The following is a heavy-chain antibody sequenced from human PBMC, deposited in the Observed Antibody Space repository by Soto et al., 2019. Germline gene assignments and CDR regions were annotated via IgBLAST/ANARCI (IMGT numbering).Heavy chain of an antibody. V-gene: IGHV3-30*18. J-gene: IGHJ3*02. D-gene: IGHD5-12*01. CDR2: ISYDGSNK. CDR3: AKDFGYSGYDDAFDI. CDR1: GFTFSSYG. Sequence: GGSLRLSCAASGFTFSSYGMHWVRQAPGKGLEWVAVISYDGSNKYYADSVKGRFTISRDNSKNTLYLQMNSLRAEDTAVYYCAKDFGYSGYDDAFDIWGQGTMVTVSS.